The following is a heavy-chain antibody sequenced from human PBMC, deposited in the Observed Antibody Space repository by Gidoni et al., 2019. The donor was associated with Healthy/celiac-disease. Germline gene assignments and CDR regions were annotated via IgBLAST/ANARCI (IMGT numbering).Heavy chain of an antibody. J-gene: IGHJ3*02. CDR1: GFSLSTSGVG. V-gene: IGHV2-5*01. Sequence: QITLKESGPTLVKPTQTLTLTCPFSGFSLSTSGVGVGWIRQPPGKALEWLALIYWNDDKRYSPSLKSRLTITKDTSKNQVVLTMTNMDPVDTATYYCASLILTGQLPKRAFDIWGQGTMVTVSS. CDR3: ASLILTGQLPKRAFDI. D-gene: IGHD3-9*01. CDR2: IYWNDDK.